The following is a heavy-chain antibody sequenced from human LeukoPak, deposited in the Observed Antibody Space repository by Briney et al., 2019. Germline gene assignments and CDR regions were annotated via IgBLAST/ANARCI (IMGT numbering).Heavy chain of an antibody. D-gene: IGHD2-2*01. J-gene: IGHJ4*02. Sequence: PGGSLRLSCVGSGLTFSSYDMNWVRQAPGKGLEWFSYTSNSGNTIYYADSVKGRFTISRDNAKNSLYLQMNSLRAEDTAVYYCDTRPRYWGQGTLVTVSS. CDR3: DTRPRY. CDR2: TSNSGNTI. CDR1: GLTFSSYD. V-gene: IGHV3-48*03.